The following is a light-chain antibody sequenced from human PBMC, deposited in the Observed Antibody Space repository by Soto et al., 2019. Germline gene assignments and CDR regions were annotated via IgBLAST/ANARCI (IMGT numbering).Light chain of an antibody. CDR2: GAS. J-gene: IGKJ1*01. Sequence: EIVMTQSRATPSVSPGGRSTLPCRASQSVRSYLAWYQQKPGQAPRILIYGASNRATGIPDRFSGSGSGTDFTLTISRLEPEDFAVDDCQQYGSSGTFCQGTKVDIK. CDR1: QSVRSY. CDR3: QQYGSSGT. V-gene: IGKV3-20*01.